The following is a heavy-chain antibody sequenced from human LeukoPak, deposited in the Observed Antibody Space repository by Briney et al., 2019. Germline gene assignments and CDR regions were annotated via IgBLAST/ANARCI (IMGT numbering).Heavy chain of an antibody. CDR1: GGSFSGYY. J-gene: IGHJ5*02. CDR2: INHSGST. Sequence: SETLSLTCAVYGGSFSGYYWSWIRQPPGKGLEWIGEINHSGSTNYNPSLKSRVTISVDTSKNQFSLKLSSVTAADTAVYYCARGSQWLDPWGQGTLVTVSS. V-gene: IGHV4-34*01. CDR3: ARGSQWLDP.